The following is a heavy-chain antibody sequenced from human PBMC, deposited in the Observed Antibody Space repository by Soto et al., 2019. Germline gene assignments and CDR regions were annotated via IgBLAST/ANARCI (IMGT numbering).Heavy chain of an antibody. D-gene: IGHD6-13*01. CDR3: ARFLQGIAAAGNGMDV. CDR1: GYTSTSYD. V-gene: IGHV1-8*01. J-gene: IGHJ6*03. CDR2: MNTNSGNT. Sequence: GASVKVSCKASGYTSTSYDINWVRQATGQGLEWMGWMNTNSGNTGYAQKFQGRVTMTRNTSISTAYMELSSLRSEDTAVYYCARFLQGIAAAGNGMDVWGKGTTVTVSS.